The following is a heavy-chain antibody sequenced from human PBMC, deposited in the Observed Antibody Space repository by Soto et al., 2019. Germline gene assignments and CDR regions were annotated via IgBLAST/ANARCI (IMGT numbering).Heavy chain of an antibody. CDR1: GYSFTSYW. J-gene: IGHJ6*02. Sequence: GESLKISCKGSGYSFTSYWISWVRQMPGKGLEWMGRIDPSDSYTNYSPSFQGHVTISADKSISTAYLQWSSLKAPDTAMYYCARLPPYYGSGSYYTSLDYYYGMDVWGQGTTVTVSS. V-gene: IGHV5-10-1*01. D-gene: IGHD3-10*01. CDR3: ARLPPYYGSGSYYTSLDYYYGMDV. CDR2: IDPSDSYT.